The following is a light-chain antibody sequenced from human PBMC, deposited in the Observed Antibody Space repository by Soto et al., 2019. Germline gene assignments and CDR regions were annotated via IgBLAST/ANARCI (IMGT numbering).Light chain of an antibody. CDR3: QSYDSSLSGYV. Sequence: QSVLTQPRSVSGSPGESVTISCSGTSSDVGSYNYVSWYQQYPGKAPKVMIYDVSERPSEVPVRFSGSKSGNTASLTISGLQAEDEAEYYCQSYDSSLSGYVFGTGTKVTV. CDR1: SSDVGSYNY. CDR2: DVS. J-gene: IGLJ1*01. V-gene: IGLV2-11*01.